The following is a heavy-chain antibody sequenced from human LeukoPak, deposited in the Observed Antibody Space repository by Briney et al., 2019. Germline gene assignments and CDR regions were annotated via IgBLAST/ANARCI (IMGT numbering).Heavy chain of an antibody. CDR3: ARGVHGYTTSSHWFDP. CDR2: INHSGGT. V-gene: IGHV4-34*01. J-gene: IGHJ5*02. D-gene: IGHD6-6*01. CDR1: GGSFSGYY. Sequence: SETLSLTCAVYGGSFSGYYWSWIRQPPGKGLEWIGEINHSGGTNDNPSLQSRVTLSVDTSKNQFSLKLRSVTAADTAVYYCARGVHGYTTSSHWFDPWGQGTLVTVSS.